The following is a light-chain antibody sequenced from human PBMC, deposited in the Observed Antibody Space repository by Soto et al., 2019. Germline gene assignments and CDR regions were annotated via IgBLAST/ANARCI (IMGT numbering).Light chain of an antibody. J-gene: IGLJ1*01. V-gene: IGLV2-18*02. CDR2: DVS. Sequence: QSALTKPPSVSGSPGQSVTISCTGTSSDVGSYNRVSWYQQPPGTAPKFLIYDVSNRPSGVPDRFSGSKSGNTASLTISGLQAEDEADYYCSSSSGSNTFVFGTGTKLTVL. CDR1: SSDVGSYNR. CDR3: SSSSGSNTFV.